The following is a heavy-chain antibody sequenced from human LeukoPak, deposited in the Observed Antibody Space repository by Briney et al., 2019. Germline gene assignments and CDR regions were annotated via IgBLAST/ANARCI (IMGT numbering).Heavy chain of an antibody. V-gene: IGHV1-18*01. CDR2: ISAYNGNT. D-gene: IGHD5-18*01. Sequence: GASVKVSCKASGYTFTNYGISWVRQAPGQGLEWMGWISAYNGNTNYAQKLQGRVTMTTDTSTSTAYMELRSLRSDDTAVYYCARDQGYRYSDAFDIWGQGTMVTVSS. J-gene: IGHJ3*02. CDR1: GYTFTNYG. CDR3: ARDQGYRYSDAFDI.